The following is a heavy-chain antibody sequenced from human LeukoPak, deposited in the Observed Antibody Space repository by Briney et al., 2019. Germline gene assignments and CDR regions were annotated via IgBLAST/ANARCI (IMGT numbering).Heavy chain of an antibody. Sequence: GGSLRLSCAASGFTFSSYWMNWARQAPGKGLEWVASINHNGNVNYYVDSVKGRFTISRDNAKTSLYLQMNSLRAEDTAVYYCAKDLGQQLEIDYWGQGTLVTVSS. D-gene: IGHD6-13*01. V-gene: IGHV3-7*01. CDR2: INHNGNVN. J-gene: IGHJ4*02. CDR3: AKDLGQQLEIDY. CDR1: GFTFSSYW.